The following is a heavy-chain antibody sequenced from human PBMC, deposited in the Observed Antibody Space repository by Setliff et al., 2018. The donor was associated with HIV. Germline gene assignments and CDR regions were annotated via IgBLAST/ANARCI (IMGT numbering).Heavy chain of an antibody. CDR2: LYFTGNT. D-gene: IGHD1-26*01. V-gene: IGHV4-39*01. Sequence: PSETLSLTCSVSGGSVSSGSYYWGWIRQPPGKGLEWIGTLYFTGNTHHNPSLESRVATSVDTSKNQFSLKLSSVTAADTAVYYCARIVRWELVATSTFFYYYMDVWGKGTTVTVSS. J-gene: IGHJ6*03. CDR3: ARIVRWELVATSTFFYYYMDV. CDR1: GGSVSSGSYY.